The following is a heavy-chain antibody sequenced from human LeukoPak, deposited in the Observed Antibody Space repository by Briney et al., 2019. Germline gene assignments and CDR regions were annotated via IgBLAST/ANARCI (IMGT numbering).Heavy chain of an antibody. Sequence: PGGSLRLSCAASGFTFSSYAMSWVRQAPGKGLEWVSAISGSGGSTYYADSVKGRFTISRDNSKNTLYLQVNSLRAEDTAVYYCAKAARLLWFGEFTSPYWGQGTLVTVSS. CDR3: AKAARLLWFGEFTSPY. CDR2: ISGSGGST. J-gene: IGHJ4*02. CDR1: GFTFSSYA. V-gene: IGHV3-23*01. D-gene: IGHD3-10*01.